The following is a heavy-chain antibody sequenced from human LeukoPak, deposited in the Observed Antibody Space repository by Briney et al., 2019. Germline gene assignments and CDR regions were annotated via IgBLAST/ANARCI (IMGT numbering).Heavy chain of an antibody. J-gene: IGHJ4*02. CDR1: GFTFSNAW. V-gene: IGHV3-15*01. CDR2: IKSKTDGGTT. CDR3: TTGYSGHDRSYVY. Sequence: GGSLRLSCAASGFTFSNAWMSWVRQAPGKGLEWVGRIKSKTDGGTTDYAAPVKGRFTISRDDSKNTLYLQMNSLKTEDTAVYYCTTGYSGHDRSYVYWGQGTLVTVSS. D-gene: IGHD5-12*01.